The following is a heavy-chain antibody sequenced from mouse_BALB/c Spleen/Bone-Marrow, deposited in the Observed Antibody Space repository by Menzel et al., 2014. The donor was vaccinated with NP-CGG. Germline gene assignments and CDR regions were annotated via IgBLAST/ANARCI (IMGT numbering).Heavy chain of an antibody. CDR2: INPSNGGT. Sequence: VKLQESGAELVKPGASVKLSCKASGYTFTSYYMYWVKQRPGQGLEWIGEINPSNGGTNFNGKFKSKATLTVDKSSSTAYMQLSSLTSEDSAVYYCTRSTMITYFDYWGQGTTLTVSS. CDR3: TRSTMITYFDY. J-gene: IGHJ2*01. CDR1: GYTFTSYY. D-gene: IGHD2-4*01. V-gene: IGHV1S81*02.